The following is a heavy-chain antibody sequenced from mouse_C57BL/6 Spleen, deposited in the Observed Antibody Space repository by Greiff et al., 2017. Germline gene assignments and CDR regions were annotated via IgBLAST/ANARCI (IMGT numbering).Heavy chain of an antibody. V-gene: IGHV10-3*01. J-gene: IGHJ1*03. CDR2: IISKISNYAT. Sequence: EPGGGLLQLKGSLNFPVAALGSPFNPYAMHWVRQAPGKGLEWVARIISKISNYATYYADSVKDRFTISRDDSQSMLYLQMNNLKTEDTAMYYCVRGAYYGSRYWYFDVWGTGTTVTVSS. CDR3: VRGAYYGSRYWYFDV. CDR1: GSPFNPYA. D-gene: IGHD1-1*01.